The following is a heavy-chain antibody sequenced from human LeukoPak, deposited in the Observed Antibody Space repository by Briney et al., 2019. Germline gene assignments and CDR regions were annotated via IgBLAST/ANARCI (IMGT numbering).Heavy chain of an antibody. CDR3: ARDSVLGAADY. V-gene: IGHV4-61*01. Sequence: SETLSLTCTVSGGSVSSGSYYWSWIRQPPGKGLEWIGYIYYSGSTNYNPSLKSRVTISVDTSKNQFSLKLSSVTAADTAVYYCARDSVLGAADYWGQGTLVTVSS. J-gene: IGHJ4*02. CDR1: GGSVSSGSYY. CDR2: IYYSGST. D-gene: IGHD3-16*01.